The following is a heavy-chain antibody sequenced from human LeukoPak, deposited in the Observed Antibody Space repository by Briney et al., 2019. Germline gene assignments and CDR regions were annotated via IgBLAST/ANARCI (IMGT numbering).Heavy chain of an antibody. CDR3: ARVNTPMATFDF. V-gene: IGHV4-61*02. D-gene: IGHD5-18*01. J-gene: IGHJ4*02. CDR2: IYTSGST. CDR1: GGSISSGSYY. Sequence: SETLSLTCTVSGGSISSGSYYWSWIRQPAGKGLEWIGRIYTSGSTNYNPSLKSRVTISVDTSKNQFSLKLSSVTAADTAVYYCARVNTPMATFDFWGQGTRVTVSS.